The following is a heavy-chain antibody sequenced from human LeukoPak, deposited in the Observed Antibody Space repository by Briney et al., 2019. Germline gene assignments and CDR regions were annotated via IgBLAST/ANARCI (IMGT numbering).Heavy chain of an antibody. D-gene: IGHD5-24*01. J-gene: IGHJ4*02. CDR2: IYPDDSDT. CDR3: ARPVEMATSPFDY. CDR1: GYIVANYW. V-gene: IGHV5-51*01. Sequence: GESLKISCKGSGYIVANYWIAWVRQMPGKGLEWMGIIYPDDSDTRYSPSFQGQVTISADKSIATAYLQWSSLKASDTAMYYCARPVEMATSPFDYWGQGTLVTVSS.